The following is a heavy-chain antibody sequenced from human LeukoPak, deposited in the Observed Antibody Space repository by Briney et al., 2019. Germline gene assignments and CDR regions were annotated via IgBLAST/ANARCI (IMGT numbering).Heavy chain of an antibody. J-gene: IGHJ4*02. V-gene: IGHV1-69*13. Sequence: SVKVSCKASGGSLSTYAINWVRQVPGRGLEWMGGIIPFYSATDYAQTLPGRVTITAAESTNTAYMERNSLTSKDTAVDYCARIVGYAYSDYWRQGTPVTVS. CDR2: IIPFYSAT. CDR1: GGSLSTYA. D-gene: IGHD2-15*01. CDR3: ARIVGYAYSDY.